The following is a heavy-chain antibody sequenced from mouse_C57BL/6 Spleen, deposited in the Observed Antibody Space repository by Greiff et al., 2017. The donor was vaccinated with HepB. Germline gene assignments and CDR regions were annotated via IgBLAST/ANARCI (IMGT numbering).Heavy chain of an antibody. J-gene: IGHJ2*01. V-gene: IGHV1-55*01. Sequence: QVQLQQPGAELVKPGASVKMSCKASGYTFTSYWITWVKQRPGQGLEWIGDIYPGSGSTNYNEKFKSKATLTIDTSSSTAYMQLSSLTSEDSAVYYCARGGTGTWYYFDYWGQGTTLTVSS. CDR1: GYTFTSYW. CDR2: IYPGSGST. D-gene: IGHD4-1*01. CDR3: ARGGTGTWYYFDY.